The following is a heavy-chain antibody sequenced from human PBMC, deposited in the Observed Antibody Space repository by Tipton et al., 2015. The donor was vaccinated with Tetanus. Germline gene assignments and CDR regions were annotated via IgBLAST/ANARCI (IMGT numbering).Heavy chain of an antibody. V-gene: IGHV3-7*03. CDR3: ARGPPTKRTGNHRGFDY. CDR2: IKQDGNEK. D-gene: IGHD3-10*01. CDR1: GFDFRSDW. J-gene: IGHJ4*02. Sequence: QLVQSGGAWVQPGGSLRLSCAASGFDFRSDWMTWVRQAPGKGLEWVANIKQDGNEKYHVDSVKGRFTISRDNGKNLLYLQMNSPGVEDPGVYFCARGPPTKRTGNHRGFDYWGQGTKVTVSS.